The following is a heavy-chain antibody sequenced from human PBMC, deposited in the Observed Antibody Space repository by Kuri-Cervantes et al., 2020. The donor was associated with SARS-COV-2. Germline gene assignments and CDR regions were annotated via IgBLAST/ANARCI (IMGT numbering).Heavy chain of an antibody. J-gene: IGHJ4*02. D-gene: IGHD4-17*01. CDR1: GFTFSSYA. V-gene: IGHV3-7*03. CDR2: IKEDGSKK. Sequence: ETLSLTCAASGFTFSSYAMSWVRQAPGKGLEWVANIKEDGSKKYYVDAVKGRCTISRDNAKNSLYLQMNSLRAEDTALYYCARYGDYYFDDWGQGTLVTVSS. CDR3: ARYGDYYFDD.